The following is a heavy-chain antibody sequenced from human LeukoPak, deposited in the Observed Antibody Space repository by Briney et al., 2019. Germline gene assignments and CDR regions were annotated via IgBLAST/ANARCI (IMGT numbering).Heavy chain of an antibody. CDR2: ISSSGSTI. V-gene: IGHV3-48*03. CDR1: GFTFSSYE. J-gene: IGHJ4*02. D-gene: IGHD6-13*01. CDR3: AKDMIWKDFAAGGLFDS. Sequence: GGSLRLSCAASGFTFSSYEMNWVRQAPGKGLEWVSYISSSGSTIYYADSVKGRFTISRDNAKNSLYLQMNSLRAEDMALYYCAKDMIWKDFAAGGLFDSWGQGTLVTVSS.